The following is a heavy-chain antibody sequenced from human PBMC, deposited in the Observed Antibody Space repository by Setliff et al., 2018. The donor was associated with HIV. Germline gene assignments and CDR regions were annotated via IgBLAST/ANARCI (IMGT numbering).Heavy chain of an antibody. Sequence: ASVKVSCKASGYTFTSYDINWVRQATGQGLEWMGWMNPNSGNTGCAQKFQGRVTMTTDTSTSTAYMELRSLRSDDTAVYYCARDIAAWGYFDYWGQGTLVTVSS. CDR2: MNPNSGNT. V-gene: IGHV1-8*01. CDR3: ARDIAAWGYFDY. D-gene: IGHD6-6*01. J-gene: IGHJ4*02. CDR1: GYTFTSYD.